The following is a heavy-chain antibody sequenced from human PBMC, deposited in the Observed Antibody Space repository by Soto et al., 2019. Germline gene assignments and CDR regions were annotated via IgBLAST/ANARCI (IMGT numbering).Heavy chain of an antibody. D-gene: IGHD6-13*01. V-gene: IGHV1-18*04. CDR1: GYTFTSYG. Sequence: ASVKFSCKASGYTFTSYGISWVRQAPGQGLEWMGWISAYNGNTNYAQKLQGRVTMTTDTSTSTAYMELRSLRSDDTAVYYCARGSSSSWYGTYYYYGMDVWGQGTTVTVSS. CDR3: ARGSSSSWYGTYYYYGMDV. J-gene: IGHJ6*02. CDR2: ISAYNGNT.